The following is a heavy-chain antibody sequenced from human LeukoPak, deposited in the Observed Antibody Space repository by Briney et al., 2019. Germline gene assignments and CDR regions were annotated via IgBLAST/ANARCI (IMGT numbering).Heavy chain of an antibody. V-gene: IGHV3-66*01. CDR3: ARDRSEYSSSWYAEFRFDY. CDR1: GFTVSSNY. Sequence: GGSLRLSCAASGFTVSSNYMSWVRQAPGKGLEWVSVIYSGGSTYYADSVKGRFTISRDNSKNTLYLQMNSLRAEDTAVYYCARDRSEYSSSWYAEFRFDYWGQGTLVTVSS. CDR2: IYSGGST. J-gene: IGHJ4*02. D-gene: IGHD6-13*01.